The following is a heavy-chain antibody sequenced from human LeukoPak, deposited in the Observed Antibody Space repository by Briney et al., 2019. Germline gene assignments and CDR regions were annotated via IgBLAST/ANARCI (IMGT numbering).Heavy chain of an antibody. CDR2: IYYSGST. V-gene: IGHV4-39*02. Sequence: SETLSLTCTVSGGSIRSSSYYWGWIRQPPGKGLEWIGSIYYSGSTYYNPSLKSRVTISVDTSKNQFSLKLSSVTAADTAVYYCAREDILTGYYPLEYWGQGTLVTVSS. CDR1: GGSIRSSSYY. CDR3: AREDILTGYYPLEY. D-gene: IGHD3-9*01. J-gene: IGHJ4*02.